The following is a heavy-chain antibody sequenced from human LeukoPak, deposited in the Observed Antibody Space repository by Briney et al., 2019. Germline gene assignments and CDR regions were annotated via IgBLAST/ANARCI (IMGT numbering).Heavy chain of an antibody. D-gene: IGHD6-25*01. CDR1: GFTFITYT. CDR2: ISGNGDST. V-gene: IGHV3-64*01. Sequence: TGGSLRLSCAASGFTFITYTMHWVRQAPGRGLEYVSGISGNGDSTYYANSVKGRVTISRDNSKNTLYLQMGSLSPEDMAVYYCARVPAATYYFGMDVWGQGTTVTVSS. CDR3: ARVPAATYYFGMDV. J-gene: IGHJ6*02.